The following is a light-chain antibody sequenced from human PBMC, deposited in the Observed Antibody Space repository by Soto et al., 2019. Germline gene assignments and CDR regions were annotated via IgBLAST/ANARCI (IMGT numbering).Light chain of an antibody. CDR3: QQYETYLKT. J-gene: IGKJ1*01. CDR2: DAS. CDR1: QDISHF. Sequence: DIQMTQSPSSLFASVGDRVTITCRASQDISHFLNWYQQKPGKAPKLLIYDASSLESGVPSRFSGSGSGTEFTLTISRVQPEDFATYYCQQYETYLKTFGQGTKV. V-gene: IGKV1-33*01.